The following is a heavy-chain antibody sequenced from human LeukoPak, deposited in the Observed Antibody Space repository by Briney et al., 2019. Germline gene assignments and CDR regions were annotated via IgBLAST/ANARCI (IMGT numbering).Heavy chain of an antibody. J-gene: IGHJ6*02. Sequence: SETLSLTCTVSGGSISSGSYYWGWIRQPAGKGLEWIWRIYTSGSTNYNPSLKSRVTISVDTSKNQFSLKLSSVTAADTAVYYCARQYSSGWYGTAYYYYGMDVWGQGTTVTVSS. D-gene: IGHD6-19*01. V-gene: IGHV4-61*02. CDR2: IYTSGST. CDR1: GGSISSGSYY. CDR3: ARQYSSGWYGTAYYYYGMDV.